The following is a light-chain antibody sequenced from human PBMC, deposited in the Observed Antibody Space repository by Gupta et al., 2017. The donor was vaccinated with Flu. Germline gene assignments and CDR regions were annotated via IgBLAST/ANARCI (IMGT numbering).Light chain of an antibody. J-gene: IGLJ2*01. V-gene: IGLV2-23*02. CDR3: CSYAGSSTFT. Sequence: PASVSGSPGQSITISCTGTSSDVGSYNLVSWYQQHPGKAPKLMIYEVSKRPSGVSNRFSGSKSGNTASLTISGLQAEDEADYYCCSYAGSSTFTFGGGTKLTVL. CDR1: SSDVGSYNL. CDR2: EVS.